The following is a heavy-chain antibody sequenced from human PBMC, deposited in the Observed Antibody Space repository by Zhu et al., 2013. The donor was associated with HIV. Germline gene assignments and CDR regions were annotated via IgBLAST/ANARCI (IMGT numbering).Heavy chain of an antibody. D-gene: IGHD1-7*01. Sequence: QVQLVQSGAEVKKPGASVKVSCKASGYTFTSYGISWVRQAPGQGLEWMGWISAYNGNTNYAQKLQGRVTMTTDTSTSTAYMELRSLRSDDTAVYYCARDLASAAWSGTTGPTPYNWFDPWAREPWSPSPQ. CDR3: ARDLASAAWSGTTGPTPYNWFDP. CDR1: GYTFTSYG. J-gene: IGHJ5*02. V-gene: IGHV1-18*04. CDR2: ISAYNGNT.